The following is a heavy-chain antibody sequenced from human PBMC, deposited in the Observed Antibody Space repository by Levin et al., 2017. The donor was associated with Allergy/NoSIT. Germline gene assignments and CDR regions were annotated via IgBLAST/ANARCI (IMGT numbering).Heavy chain of an antibody. V-gene: IGHV4-59*11. Sequence: SETLSLTCTVSGGSTSGHYWAWIRQPPGKGLEWIGFIHSGGNTDYNPSLRSRLTISVDTSKNQFSLKLRAVTAADTAVYFCARLDHSGYSDAFDFWGQGTMVTVSS. CDR3: ARLDHSGYSDAFDF. CDR2: IHSGGNT. CDR1: GGSTSGHY. D-gene: IGHD3-22*01. J-gene: IGHJ3*01.